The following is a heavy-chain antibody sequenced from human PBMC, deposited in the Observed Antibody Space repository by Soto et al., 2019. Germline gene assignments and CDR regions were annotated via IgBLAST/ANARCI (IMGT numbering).Heavy chain of an antibody. V-gene: IGHV4-34*01. CDR3: ARGPLLRFSEWLWYFDY. CDR2: INHSGST. CDR1: GGSFSGYY. D-gene: IGHD3-3*01. J-gene: IGHJ4*02. Sequence: PSETLSLTCAVYGGSFSGYYWSWIRQPPGKGLEWIGEINHSGSTNYNPSLKSRVTISVDTSKNQFSLKLSSVTAADTAVYYCARGPLLRFSEWLWYFDYWGQGTLVTVSS.